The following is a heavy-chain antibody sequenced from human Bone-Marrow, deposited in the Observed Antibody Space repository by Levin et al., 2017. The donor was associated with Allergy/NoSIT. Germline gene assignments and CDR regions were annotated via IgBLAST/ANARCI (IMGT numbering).Heavy chain of an antibody. V-gene: IGHV3-30*18. CDR2: ISSDGSHK. CDR1: GFTFSNYD. Sequence: HGESLKISCAASGFTFSNYDMHWVRQAPGKGLEWVAVISSDGSHKYYADSVKGRFTISRDNSKNTLYLQMNRLRPEDTALYFCAKDKDFVVVIDYYFDYWGQGALVTVSS. CDR3: AKDKDFVVVIDYYFDY. J-gene: IGHJ4*02. D-gene: IGHD2-21*01.